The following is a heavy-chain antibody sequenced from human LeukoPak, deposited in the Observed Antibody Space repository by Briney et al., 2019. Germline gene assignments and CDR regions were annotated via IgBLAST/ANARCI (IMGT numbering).Heavy chain of an antibody. J-gene: IGHJ4*02. Sequence: PGGSLRLSCAASGFTFSSYAMNWVRQAPGKGLEWVSLISGSGGSAYYADSVKGRFTVSRDNSKNTLYLQMNSLRAEDTAVYYCAKSNLKYYFGSWGQGTLVTVSS. D-gene: IGHD6-6*01. V-gene: IGHV3-23*01. CDR2: ISGSGGSA. CDR1: GFTFSSYA. CDR3: AKSNLKYYFGS.